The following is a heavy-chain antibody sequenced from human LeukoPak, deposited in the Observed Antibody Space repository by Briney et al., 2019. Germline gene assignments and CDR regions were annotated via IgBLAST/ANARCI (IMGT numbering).Heavy chain of an antibody. CDR1: GFSFSSHG. Sequence: GGSLRLSCAASGFSFSSHGMNWVRQAPGKGLEWVSSISDDGAYIYYADSVKGRFTISRDNANSSLYLQMDSLSPEDTAVYYCARDPHNVAANWFDPWGQGALVTVSS. V-gene: IGHV3-21*01. J-gene: IGHJ5*02. CDR3: ARDPHNVAANWFDP. D-gene: IGHD6-13*01. CDR2: ISDDGAYI.